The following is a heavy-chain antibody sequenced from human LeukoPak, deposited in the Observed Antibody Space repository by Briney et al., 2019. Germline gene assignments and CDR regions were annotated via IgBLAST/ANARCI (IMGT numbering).Heavy chain of an antibody. CDR1: GFSVTDTYC. Sequence: SETLSLTCSVSGFSVTDTYCWGWIRQPPGKGLEWIGNICHSGSTYYSPSLKSRVTISLDTSKNQFSLKLSSVTAADTAVYYCARDVHDYGDYEQGVAEYFQHWGQGTLVTVSS. CDR2: ICHSGST. D-gene: IGHD4-17*01. V-gene: IGHV4-38-2*02. J-gene: IGHJ1*01. CDR3: ARDVHDYGDYEQGVAEYFQH.